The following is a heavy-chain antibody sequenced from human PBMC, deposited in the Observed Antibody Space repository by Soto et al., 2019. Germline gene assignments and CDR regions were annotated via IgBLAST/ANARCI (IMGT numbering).Heavy chain of an antibody. V-gene: IGHV1-69*13. Sequence: SVKVSCKASGGTFITYSINWVRQAPGQGLEWMGGIIPLFGTTNYAQKFKGRVTITADESTSTAYMELSSLRAEDAAVYYCARGATHGSSWYFWFDPWGQGTLVTVSS. CDR3: ARGATHGSSWYFWFDP. J-gene: IGHJ5*02. D-gene: IGHD6-13*01. CDR2: IIPLFGTT. CDR1: GGTFITYS.